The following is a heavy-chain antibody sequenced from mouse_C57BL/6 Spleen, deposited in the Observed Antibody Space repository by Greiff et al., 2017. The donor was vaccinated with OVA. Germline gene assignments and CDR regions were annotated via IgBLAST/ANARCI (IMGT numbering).Heavy chain of an antibody. CDR3: TSSDTTVVATVDD. V-gene: IGHV1-26*01. J-gene: IGHJ2*01. Sequence: EVQLQQSGPELVKPGASVKISCKASGYTFTDYYMNWVKQSHGQSLEWIGDINPNNGGTSYNQKFKGKATLTVDKSSSTAYMELRSLTSEDSAVYYCTSSDTTVVATVDDWGQGTTLTVSS. D-gene: IGHD1-1*01. CDR1: GYTFTDYY. CDR2: INPNNGGT.